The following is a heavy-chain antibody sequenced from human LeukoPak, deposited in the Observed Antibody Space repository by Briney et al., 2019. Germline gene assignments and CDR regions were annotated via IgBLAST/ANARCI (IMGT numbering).Heavy chain of an antibody. J-gene: IGHJ4*02. Sequence: SETLSLTCTVSGYSISSGYYWGWIRQPPGKGLEWIGSIYHSGNTYYNPSLKSRVTISVDTSKNQFSLKLSSVTAADTAVYYCARVEGSGSFVIDYWGQGTLVTVSS. CDR1: GYSISSGYY. V-gene: IGHV4-38-2*02. CDR2: IYHSGNT. D-gene: IGHD3-10*01. CDR3: ARVEGSGSFVIDY.